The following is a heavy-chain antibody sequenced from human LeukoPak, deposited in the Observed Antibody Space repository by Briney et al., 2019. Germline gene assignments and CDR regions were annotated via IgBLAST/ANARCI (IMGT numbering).Heavy chain of an antibody. V-gene: IGHV1-2*06. J-gene: IGHJ4*02. Sequence: GAPVKVSCKASGYIFTDYFLHWVRQAPGQGPEWMGRINCNSGGTMYAQNLQGRVTMTRVTSITTAYMELSSLTSDDTAVYYCARDLSSTSNWEFEFWGGGTLVTVSS. CDR3: ARDLSSTSNWEFEF. CDR2: INCNSGGT. CDR1: GYIFTDYF. D-gene: IGHD1-1*01.